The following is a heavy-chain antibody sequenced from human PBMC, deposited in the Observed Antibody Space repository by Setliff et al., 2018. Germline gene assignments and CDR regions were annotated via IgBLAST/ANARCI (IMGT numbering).Heavy chain of an antibody. Sequence: GGSLRLSCAASGFTFSSYAQHWVRQGPGKGLEWVAFIAPDGSNKFYADSVKGRFTISRANSKNSCFLQMNNLRVEDTATYYCAKDTVNDGFWDLDSWGQGTVVTVSS. V-gene: IGHV3-30*07. CDR1: GFTFSSYA. CDR3: AKDTVNDGFWDLDS. D-gene: IGHD4-17*01. CDR2: IAPDGSNK. J-gene: IGHJ4*02.